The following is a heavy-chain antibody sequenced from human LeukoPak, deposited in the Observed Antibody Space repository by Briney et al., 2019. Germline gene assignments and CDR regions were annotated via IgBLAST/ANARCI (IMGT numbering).Heavy chain of an antibody. Sequence: SETLSLTCTVSGGSISSYYWSWIRQPAGKGLEWMGRIYTSGSTNYNPSLKSRVTMSVDTSKNQFSLKLSSVTAADTAVYYCARGTGYSSSWYEGYFDYWGQGTLVTVSS. J-gene: IGHJ4*02. CDR3: ARGTGYSSSWYEGYFDY. CDR2: IYTSGST. CDR1: GGSISSYY. V-gene: IGHV4-4*07. D-gene: IGHD6-13*01.